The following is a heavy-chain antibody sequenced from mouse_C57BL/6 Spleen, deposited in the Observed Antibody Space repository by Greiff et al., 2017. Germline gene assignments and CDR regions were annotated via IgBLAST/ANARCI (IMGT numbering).Heavy chain of an antibody. CDR1: GFNIKNTY. V-gene: IGHV14-3*01. CDR3: ARDYYGSSSAWFAY. CDR2: IDPANGNT. J-gene: IGHJ3*01. D-gene: IGHD1-1*01. Sequence: EVKLVESVAELVRPGASVKLSCTASGFNIKNTYMHWVKQRPEQGLEWIGRIDPANGNTKYAPKFQGKATITADTSSNTAYLQLSSLTSEDTAIYYCARDYYGSSSAWFAYWGQGTLVTVSA.